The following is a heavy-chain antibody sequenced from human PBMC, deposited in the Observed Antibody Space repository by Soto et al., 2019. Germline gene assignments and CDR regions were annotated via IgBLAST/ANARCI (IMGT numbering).Heavy chain of an antibody. Sequence: LRLSCAASGFTFDDYAMHWVRQVPGKGLEWVSGVNWNSGTIAYADTVKGRFTISRDIAKNSLYLQMDSLRAEDTALYYCAKDFHPHIAPRQGGFFDYWGQGALVTVSS. J-gene: IGHJ4*02. CDR1: GFTFDDYA. CDR3: AKDFHPHIAPRQGGFFDY. V-gene: IGHV3-9*01. D-gene: IGHD6-6*01. CDR2: VNWNSGTI.